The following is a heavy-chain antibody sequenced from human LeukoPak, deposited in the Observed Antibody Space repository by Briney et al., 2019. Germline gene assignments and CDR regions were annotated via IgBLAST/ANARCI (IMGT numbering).Heavy chain of an antibody. J-gene: IGHJ5*02. CDR3: ARLGYCSGGSRYGYWFDP. CDR1: GGTFSSYA. Sequence: SVKVSCKASGGTFSSYAISWVRQAPGQGLEWMGGIIPIFGTANYAQKFQGRVTITADESTSTAYMELSSLRSEDTAVYYCARLGYCSGGSRYGYWFDPWGQGTLVTVSS. D-gene: IGHD2-15*01. CDR2: IIPIFGTA. V-gene: IGHV1-69*13.